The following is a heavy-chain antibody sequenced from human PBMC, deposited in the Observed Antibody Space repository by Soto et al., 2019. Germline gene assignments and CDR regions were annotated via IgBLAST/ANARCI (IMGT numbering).Heavy chain of an antibody. D-gene: IGHD1-26*01. CDR3: AKAGPNSHGRNYFDH. V-gene: IGHV3-23*01. J-gene: IGHJ4*02. Sequence: XGSLRLSCAASGVTFSSYATSWVRQAPGKGLEWISSISDTGGNTYYADSMKGRFTISRDNSKNTLYLQMNSLRAEDTAVYYCAKAGPNSHGRNYFDHWGQRTLVTVS. CDR2: ISDTGGNT. CDR1: GVTFSSYA.